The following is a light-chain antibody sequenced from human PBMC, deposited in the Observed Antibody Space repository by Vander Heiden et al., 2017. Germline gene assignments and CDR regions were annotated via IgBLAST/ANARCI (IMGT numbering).Light chain of an antibody. V-gene: IGKV3-20*01. CDR3: QQYATSPFT. Sequence: EIVLTQSPGALSLSPGERATLSCRASLTVSENSLAWYQQKPGQAPRLLIFGASSRPTGLPDRFRGSGSGTDFTLTISRLEPEDFAVYYCQQYATSPFTFGPGTKVDI. J-gene: IGKJ3*01. CDR1: LTVSENS. CDR2: GAS.